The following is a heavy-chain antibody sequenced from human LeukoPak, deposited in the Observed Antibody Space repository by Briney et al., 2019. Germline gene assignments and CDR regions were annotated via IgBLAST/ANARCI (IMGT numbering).Heavy chain of an antibody. V-gene: IGHV3-53*01. CDR2: IYSGGST. CDR1: GFTFSSYW. D-gene: IGHD3-22*01. J-gene: IGHJ4*02. Sequence: PGGSLRLSCAASGFTFSSYWMSWVRQAPGKGLEWVSVIYSGGSTYYADSVKGRFTISRDNSKNTLYLQMNSLRAEDTAVYYCARASSPFYYDGRGYYFDYWGQGTLVTVSS. CDR3: ARASSPFYYDGRGYYFDY.